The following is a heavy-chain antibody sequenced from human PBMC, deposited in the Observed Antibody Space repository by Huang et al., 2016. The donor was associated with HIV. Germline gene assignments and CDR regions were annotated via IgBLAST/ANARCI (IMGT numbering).Heavy chain of an antibody. J-gene: IGHJ3*02. CDR2: IREDSGQK. V-gene: IGHV3-7*01. CDR1: AFDFSSYW. CDR3: ARDPFIKAFDI. Sequence: EVQLVESGGGLVQPGGSLRLSCAASAFDFSSYWMVWLRQVPGKGLEGVASIREDSGQKDYLDSVKGRCINSRDNPKKSLYLQMNNLRAEDAAVYYCARDPFIKAFDIWGQGTLVTVSS.